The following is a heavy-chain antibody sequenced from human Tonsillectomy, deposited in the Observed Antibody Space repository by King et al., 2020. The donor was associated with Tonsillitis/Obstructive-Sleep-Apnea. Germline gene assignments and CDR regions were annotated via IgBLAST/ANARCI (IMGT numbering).Heavy chain of an antibody. Sequence: QVQLVESGAEVKKPGSSVKVSCKASGGTFSSYAISWVRQAPGQGLEWMGGIIPIFGTANYAQKFQGRVTITADESTSTAYMELSSLRSEDTAVDYCARTLGYCSSTSCPTEYWGQGPLVTVSS. CDR2: IIPIFGTA. V-gene: IGHV1-69*01. CDR3: ARTLGYCSSTSCPTEY. D-gene: IGHD2-2*01. CDR1: GGTFSSYA. J-gene: IGHJ4*02.